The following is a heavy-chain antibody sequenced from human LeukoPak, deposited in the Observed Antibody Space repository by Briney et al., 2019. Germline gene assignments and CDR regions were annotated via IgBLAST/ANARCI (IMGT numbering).Heavy chain of an antibody. CDR2: IYYSGST. D-gene: IGHD4-23*01. J-gene: IGHJ4*02. V-gene: IGHV4-39*01. Sequence: SETLSLTCTVSGGSISSSSYYWGWIRQPPGKGLEWIGSIYYSGSTYYNPSLKSRVTISVDTSKNQFSLKLRSVTAADTAVYYCARGGPTRGLRWQPLDYWGQGTLVTVSS. CDR1: GGSISSSSYY. CDR3: ARGGPTRGLRWQPLDY.